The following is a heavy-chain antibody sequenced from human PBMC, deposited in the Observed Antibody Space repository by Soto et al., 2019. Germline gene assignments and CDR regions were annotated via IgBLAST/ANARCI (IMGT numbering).Heavy chain of an antibody. Sequence: ASVKVSCKASGYTFTSYAMHWVRQAPGQRLEWMGWINAGNGNTKYSQKFQGRVTITRDTSASTAYMELSSLRSEDTAVYYCASGVVVVVAATQPNNDDFDIWCQGTMVTVSS. D-gene: IGHD2-15*01. J-gene: IGHJ3*02. V-gene: IGHV1-3*01. CDR1: GYTFTSYA. CDR3: ASGVVVVVAATQPNNDDFDI. CDR2: INAGNGNT.